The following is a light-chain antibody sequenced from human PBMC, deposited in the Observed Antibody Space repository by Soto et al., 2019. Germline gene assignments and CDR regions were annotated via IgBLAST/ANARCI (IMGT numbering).Light chain of an antibody. J-gene: IGKJ2*01. CDR2: KAS. CDR3: HQYDRYPYT. V-gene: IGKV1-5*03. CDR1: QSISIW. Sequence: DIQMTQSPSTLSASVGESRVTITCRTSQSISIWLAWYQQKPGKAPNLLIYKASTLESGVPSRFGGSGSGTEFTLTISSPQPDDSATYYCHQYDRYPYTFGPGTKLEIK.